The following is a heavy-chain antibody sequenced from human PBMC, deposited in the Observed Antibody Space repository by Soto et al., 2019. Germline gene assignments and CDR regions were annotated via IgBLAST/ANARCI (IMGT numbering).Heavy chain of an antibody. Sequence: GASVKVSCKASCYTFSSYGISWVRQAPGQGLEWMGWISAYNGNTNYAQKLQGRVTMTTDTSTSTAYMELRSLRSGDTAVFYCARGPLYNWNYNTGRLFDSWGQGTLVT. D-gene: IGHD1-7*01. CDR2: ISAYNGNT. J-gene: IGHJ5*01. V-gene: IGHV1-18*01. CDR3: ARGPLYNWNYNTGRLFDS. CDR1: CYTFSSYG.